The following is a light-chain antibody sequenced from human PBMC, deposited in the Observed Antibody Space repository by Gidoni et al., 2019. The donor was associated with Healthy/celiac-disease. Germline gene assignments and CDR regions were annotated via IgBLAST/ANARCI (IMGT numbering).Light chain of an antibody. CDR3: QQYGSAPPVT. Sequence: EIELTQSPCTLSSSPGDRVTLSCRASQSVSSRYLAWYQQKPGQAHRLLISGASSRATGLTDRFSGSGSGTDFNITISRLEPEDFAVYYCQQYGSAPPVTFGVGTRLEIK. V-gene: IGKV3-20*01. CDR1: QSVSSRY. CDR2: GAS. J-gene: IGKJ5*01.